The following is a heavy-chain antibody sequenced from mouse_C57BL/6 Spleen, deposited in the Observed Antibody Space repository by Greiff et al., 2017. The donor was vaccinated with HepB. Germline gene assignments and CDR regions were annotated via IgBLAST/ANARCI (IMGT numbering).Heavy chain of an antibody. V-gene: IGHV5-4*03. CDR3: ARRGNYYGNLFAY. D-gene: IGHD2-1*01. J-gene: IGHJ3*01. CDR2: ISDGGSYT. Sequence: EVKLQESGGGLVKPGGSLKLSCAASGFTFSSYAMSWVRQTPEKRLEWVATISDGGSYTYYPDNVKGRFTISRDNAKNNLYLQMSHLKSEDTAMYYCARRGNYYGNLFAYWGQGTLVTVSA. CDR1: GFTFSSYA.